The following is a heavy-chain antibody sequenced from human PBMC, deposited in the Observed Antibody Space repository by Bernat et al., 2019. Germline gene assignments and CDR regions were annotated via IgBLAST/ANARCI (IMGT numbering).Heavy chain of an antibody. CDR3: ADSWYSSSWYLRAAPYYFDY. Sequence: QITLKESGPTLVKPTQTLTLTCTFSGFSLSTSGVGVGWIRQPPGKALEWLALIYWDDDKRYSPSLKSRLTITKDTSKNQVVLTMTNMDPVDTATYYCADSWYSSSWYLRAAPYYFDYWGQGTLVTVSS. D-gene: IGHD6-13*01. CDR2: IYWDDDK. J-gene: IGHJ4*02. V-gene: IGHV2-5*02. CDR1: GFSLSTSGVG.